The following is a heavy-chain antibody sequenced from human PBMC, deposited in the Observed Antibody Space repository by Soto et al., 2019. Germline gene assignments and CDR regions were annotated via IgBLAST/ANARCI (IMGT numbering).Heavy chain of an antibody. D-gene: IGHD4-17*01. CDR1: GGPITNY. J-gene: IGHJ6*02. CDR2: IYDSGST. V-gene: IGHV4-31*03. CDR3: ARVNLDYVTGMDV. Sequence: LSLTCTVSGGPITNYWSWIRQHPGKGLEWIGYIYDSGSTYYNPSLKSRVTMSLDTSKNQLSLKLTSVTAADTAVYYCARVNLDYVTGMDVWGQGTTVTVSS.